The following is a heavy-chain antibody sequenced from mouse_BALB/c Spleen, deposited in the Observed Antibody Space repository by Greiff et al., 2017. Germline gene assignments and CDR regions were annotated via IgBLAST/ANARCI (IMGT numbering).Heavy chain of an antibody. CDR2: INPYNGGT. CDR3: ARTFITTLGPFAY. V-gene: IGHV1-18*01. D-gene: IGHD1-1*01. CDR1: GYSFTGYT. Sequence: EVKLMESGPELVKPGASMKISCKASGYSFTGYTMNWVKQSHGKNLEWIGLINPYNGGTSYNQKFKGKATLTVDKSSSTAYMELLSLTSEDSAVYYCARTFITTLGPFAYWGQGTLVTVSA. J-gene: IGHJ3*01.